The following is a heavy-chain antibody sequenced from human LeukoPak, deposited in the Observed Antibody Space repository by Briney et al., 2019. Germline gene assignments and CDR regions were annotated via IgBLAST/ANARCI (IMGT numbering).Heavy chain of an antibody. CDR2: IYHSGST. CDR1: GGSINSSTW. J-gene: IGHJ4*02. D-gene: IGHD3-22*01. Sequence: SETLSLTCAVSGGSINSSTWGCCVRQPPGKGLEWIGEIYHSGSTNYNPSLKSRVTISVDKSKNQFSLKLSSVTAADTAVYYCARGLYYYDSSGYYRFDYWGQGTLVTVSS. CDR3: ARGLYYYDSSGYYRFDY. V-gene: IGHV4-4*02.